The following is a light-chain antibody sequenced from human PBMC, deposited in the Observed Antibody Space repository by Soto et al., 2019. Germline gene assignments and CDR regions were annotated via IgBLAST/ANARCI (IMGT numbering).Light chain of an antibody. CDR1: SSNIGAGND. V-gene: IGLV1-40*01. Sequence: QTVVTQPPSVSGAPGQRVTISCTGTSSNIGAGNDVHWYQQLPVTAPKLLIYSNNNRPSGVPDRFSGSTSGTSASLAITGLQADDEADYYCQSYAKSLSSRVFGGGTQLTVL. CDR2: SNN. J-gene: IGLJ3*02. CDR3: QSYAKSLSSRV.